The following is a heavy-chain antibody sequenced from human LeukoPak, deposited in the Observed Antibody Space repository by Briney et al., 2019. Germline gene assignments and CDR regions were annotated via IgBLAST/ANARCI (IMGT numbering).Heavy chain of an antibody. J-gene: IGHJ4*02. CDR3: ASLSRGY. Sequence: SQTLSLTCTVPGGSISSGGYSWSWIRQPPGKGLEWIGYIYHSGSTYYNPSLKSRVTISVDRSKNQFSLKLSSVTAADTAVYYCASLSRGYWGQGTLVTVSS. V-gene: IGHV4-30-2*01. CDR2: IYHSGST. CDR1: GGSISSGGYS.